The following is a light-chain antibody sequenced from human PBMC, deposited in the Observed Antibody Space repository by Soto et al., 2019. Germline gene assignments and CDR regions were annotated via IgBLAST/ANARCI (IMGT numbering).Light chain of an antibody. V-gene: IGKV2-28*01. CDR2: LGS. CDR1: QSLLHSNGYNY. CDR3: MQALQTPIT. J-gene: IGKJ5*01. Sequence: DIVMTQSPLSLPVTPGEPASISCRSNQSLLHSNGYNYLDWYLQKPGQSPHLLIYLGSNRASGVPDRFSGSGSGTDFTLKISRVEAEDVGVYYCMQALQTPITFGQGTRLEIK.